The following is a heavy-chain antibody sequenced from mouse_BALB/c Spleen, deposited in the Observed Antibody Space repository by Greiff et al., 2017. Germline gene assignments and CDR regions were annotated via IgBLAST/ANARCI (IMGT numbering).Heavy chain of an antibody. Sequence: EVKVVESGGGLVKPGGSLKLSCAASGFAFSSYYMSWVRQTPEKRLELVAAINSNGGSTYYPDTVKGRFTISRDNAKNTLYLQMSSLKSEDTALYYCARSTMILYYFDYWGQGTTLTVSS. J-gene: IGHJ2*01. D-gene: IGHD2-4*01. CDR1: GFAFSSYY. CDR2: INSNGGST. CDR3: ARSTMILYYFDY. V-gene: IGHV5-6-2*01.